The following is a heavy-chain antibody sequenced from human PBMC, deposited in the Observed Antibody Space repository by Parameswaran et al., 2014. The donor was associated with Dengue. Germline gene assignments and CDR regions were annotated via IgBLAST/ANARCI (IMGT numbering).Heavy chain of an antibody. Sequence: QMPGKGLEWVSSISSSSSYIYYADSVKGRFTISRDNAKNSLYLQMNSLRAEDTAVYYCARGVPAGDYWGQGTLVTVSS. V-gene: IGHV3-21*01. CDR3: ARGVPAGDY. J-gene: IGHJ4*02. CDR2: ISSSSSYI. D-gene: IGHD2-2*01.